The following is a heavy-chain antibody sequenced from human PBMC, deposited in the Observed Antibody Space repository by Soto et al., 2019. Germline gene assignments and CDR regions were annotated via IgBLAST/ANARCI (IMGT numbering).Heavy chain of an antibody. J-gene: IGHJ6*02. Sequence: ASVKVSCKTSGYTFSSYAISWVRQAPGQGLEWMGGIIPIFGTANYAQKFQGRVTITADESTSTAYMELSSLRSEDTAVYYCARGEDYGDSVPYYYGMDVWGQGTTVTVSS. CDR2: IIPIFGTA. V-gene: IGHV1-69*13. D-gene: IGHD4-17*01. CDR1: GYTFSSYA. CDR3: ARGEDYGDSVPYYYGMDV.